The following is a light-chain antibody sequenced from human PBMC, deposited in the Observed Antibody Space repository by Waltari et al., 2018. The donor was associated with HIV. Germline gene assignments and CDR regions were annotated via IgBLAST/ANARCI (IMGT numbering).Light chain of an antibody. J-gene: IGLJ2*01. CDR3: AAWDDSLNGVV. CDR1: SSNIGNNS. Sequence: QSVLPQPPSVTEAPRQRVTISCSGSSSNIGNNSVHCYQQLPGKPPKLLIYYDDLLASGVSDRFSGSKSGTSASLAISGLQSEDESDYYCAAWDDSLNGVVFGGGTKLTVL. CDR2: YDD. V-gene: IGLV1-36*01.